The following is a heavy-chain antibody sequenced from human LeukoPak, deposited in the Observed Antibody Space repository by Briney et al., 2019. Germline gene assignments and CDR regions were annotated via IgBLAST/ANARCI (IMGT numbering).Heavy chain of an antibody. J-gene: IGHJ5*02. Sequence: SETLSLTCTVSGGSISSGGYYWRWIRQHPGQGLEWIWYIHKSGSTYYNPSLESRVTIAVDTSKNQFSLKLRSVTAADTAMYYCARVTTAAWSDPWGHGTPVTVSS. V-gene: IGHV4-31*03. D-gene: IGHD4-11*01. CDR1: GGSISSGGYY. CDR2: IHKSGST. CDR3: ARVTTAAWSDP.